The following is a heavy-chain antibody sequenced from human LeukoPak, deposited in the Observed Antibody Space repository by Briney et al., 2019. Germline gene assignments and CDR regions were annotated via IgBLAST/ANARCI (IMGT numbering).Heavy chain of an antibody. V-gene: IGHV3-23*01. CDR2: ISGSGAST. CDR3: AKVNDLGDFDY. D-gene: IGHD1-1*01. CDR1: RFTFSSYA. J-gene: IGHJ4*02. Sequence: PGGSLRLSCAASRFTFSSYAMSWVRQAPGKGLEWVSAISGSGASTYYADSVKGRFTISRDNSKNTLYLQMNSLRAEDTAIYYCAKVNDLGDFDYWGQGTLVTVSS.